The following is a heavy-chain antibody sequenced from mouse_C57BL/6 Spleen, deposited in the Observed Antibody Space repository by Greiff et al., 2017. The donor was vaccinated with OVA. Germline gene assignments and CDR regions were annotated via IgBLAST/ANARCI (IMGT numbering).Heavy chain of an antibody. CDR1: GFSFNTYA. Sequence: EVQRVESGGGLVQPKGSLKLSCAASGFSFNTYAMNWVRQAPGKGLEWVARIRSKSNNYATYYADSVKDRFTISRDDSESMLYMKMNNLKTEDTDMYDCVRHVGYDYAMDYWGQGTSVTVSS. CDR3: VRHVGYDYAMDY. D-gene: IGHD2-2*01. J-gene: IGHJ4*01. V-gene: IGHV10-1*01. CDR2: IRSKSNNYAT.